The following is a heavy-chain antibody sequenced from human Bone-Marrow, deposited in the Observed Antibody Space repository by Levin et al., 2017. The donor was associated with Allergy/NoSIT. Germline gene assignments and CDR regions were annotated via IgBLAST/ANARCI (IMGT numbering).Heavy chain of an antibody. CDR1: GGSISSGGYS. CDR3: ARGGTGHYYGSGSYPNWFDP. Sequence: PSETLSLTCAVSGGSISSGGYSWSWIRQPPGKGLEWIGYIYHSGSTYYNPSLKGRVTISVDRSKNQFSLKLSSVTAADTAVYYCARGGTGHYYGSGSYPNWFDPWGQGTLVTVSS. CDR2: IYHSGST. J-gene: IGHJ5*02. V-gene: IGHV4-30-2*01. D-gene: IGHD3-10*01.